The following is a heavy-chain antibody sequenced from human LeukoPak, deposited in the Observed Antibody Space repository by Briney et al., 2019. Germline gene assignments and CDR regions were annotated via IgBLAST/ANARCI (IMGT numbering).Heavy chain of an antibody. CDR1: GYTFNRYG. D-gene: IGHD2-2*01. J-gene: IGHJ4*02. Sequence: ASVKVSCKASGYTFNRYGITWVRQARGQGLEWMGWINAYNANTNYAQKVQGRVTMTTDTSTSTAYMELSSLRSEDTAVYYCATRGEYCSSTSCYERGYDYWGQGTLVTVSS. CDR2: INAYNANT. V-gene: IGHV1-18*01. CDR3: ATRGEYCSSTSCYERGYDY.